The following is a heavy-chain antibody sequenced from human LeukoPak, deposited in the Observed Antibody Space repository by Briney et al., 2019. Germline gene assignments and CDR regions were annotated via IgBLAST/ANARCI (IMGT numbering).Heavy chain of an antibody. CDR1: GGSISSGSYY. J-gene: IGHJ4*02. CDR3: ARSRDGYNYGYFDY. V-gene: IGHV4-61*02. D-gene: IGHD5-24*01. CDR2: IYTSGST. Sequence: SETLSLTCTVSGGSISSGSYYWSWIRQPAGXXXXXXGRIYTSGSTNYNPSLKSRVTISVDTSKNQFSLKLSSVTAADTAVYYCARSRDGYNYGYFDYWGQGTLVTVST.